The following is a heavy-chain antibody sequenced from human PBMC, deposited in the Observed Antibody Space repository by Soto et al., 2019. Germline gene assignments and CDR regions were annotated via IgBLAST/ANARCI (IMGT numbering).Heavy chain of an antibody. CDR2: TSASGDST. Sequence: EVQLLESGGGLVQPRGSLRLSCAVSGFPFSSSAMSWVRQAPGKGLEWVSSTSASGDSTYYADSVKGRFTISRDNSKNTLYLQMNSLRAEDTAVYYCARHGGSGSFDYWGQGTLVTVSS. V-gene: IGHV3-23*01. D-gene: IGHD6-19*01. CDR1: GFPFSSSA. CDR3: ARHGGSGSFDY. J-gene: IGHJ4*02.